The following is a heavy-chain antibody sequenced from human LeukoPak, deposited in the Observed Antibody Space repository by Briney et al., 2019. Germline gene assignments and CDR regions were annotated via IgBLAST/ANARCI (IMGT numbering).Heavy chain of an antibody. D-gene: IGHD1-26*01. CDR1: GFTFSSYA. CDR3: ARDLVGATTGFDY. Sequence: GGSLRLSCAASGFTFSSYAMSWVRQAPGKGLEWVSGISGSGGSTYSADSVKGRFTISRDNSKNTLYLQMNSLRAEDTAVYYCARDLVGATTGFDYWGQGTLVTVSS. CDR2: ISGSGGST. J-gene: IGHJ4*02. V-gene: IGHV3-23*01.